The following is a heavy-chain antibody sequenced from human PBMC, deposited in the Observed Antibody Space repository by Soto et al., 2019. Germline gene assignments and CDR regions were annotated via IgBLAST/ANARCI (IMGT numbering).Heavy chain of an antibody. V-gene: IGHV3-74*01. CDR3: ARGLRNYYGVDV. CDR2: IKFDGSFT. CDR1: GFTFSDYW. Sequence: EVPLVESGGGLVQPGGSLRLSCVASGFTFSDYWIHWVRQAPGKGLVWVSRIKFDGSFTSHADSVKGRFTISRDNARNTVHLQMDSLRAEDTGVYYCARGLRNYYGVDVWGQGTTVTVSS. D-gene: IGHD4-17*01. J-gene: IGHJ6*02.